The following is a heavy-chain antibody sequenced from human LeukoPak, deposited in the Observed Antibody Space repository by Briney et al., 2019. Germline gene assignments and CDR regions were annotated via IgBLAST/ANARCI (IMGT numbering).Heavy chain of an antibody. CDR3: ARGRGMGFLEWLLLDS. CDR1: GYTFTDSY. Sequence: ASVKVSCKASGYTFTDSYMHWVRQAPGHGLAWMGWINLYTGGTDYAHKSQGRVTMTSDTSISTAYMELSRLRSDDTAIFYCARGRGMGFLEWLLLDSWGQGTLVTVSS. D-gene: IGHD3-3*01. J-gene: IGHJ4*02. CDR2: INLYTGGT. V-gene: IGHV1-2*02.